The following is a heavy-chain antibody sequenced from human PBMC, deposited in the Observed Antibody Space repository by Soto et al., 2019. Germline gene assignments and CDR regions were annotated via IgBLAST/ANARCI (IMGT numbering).Heavy chain of an antibody. Sequence: XSVKVSCKASVYTFTSYGISWVRQAPGQGLEWMGWISAYNGNTSYAQKLQGRVTMTTDTSTSTAYMELRSLRSDDTAVYYCARVLRKSTGIFNYYYYGMDVWGQGTTVTVSS. J-gene: IGHJ6*02. CDR3: ARVLRKSTGIFNYYYYGMDV. V-gene: IGHV1-18*04. CDR1: VYTFTSYG. D-gene: IGHD2-2*01. CDR2: ISAYNGNT.